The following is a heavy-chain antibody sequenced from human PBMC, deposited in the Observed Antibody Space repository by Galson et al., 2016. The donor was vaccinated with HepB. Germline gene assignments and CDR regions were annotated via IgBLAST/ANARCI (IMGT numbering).Heavy chain of an antibody. CDR3: ARAVSWDYGDYAGY. Sequence: SLRLSCAASGFTFSSYSMNWVRQAPGKGLEWVSCISSSSSYIYYGDSVKSRITISRDNAKNSLYLQMNSLRAEDTAVYYCARAVSWDYGDYAGYWGQGTQVTVSS. CDR1: GFTFSSYS. CDR2: ISSSSSYI. J-gene: IGHJ4*02. V-gene: IGHV3-21*01. D-gene: IGHD4-17*01.